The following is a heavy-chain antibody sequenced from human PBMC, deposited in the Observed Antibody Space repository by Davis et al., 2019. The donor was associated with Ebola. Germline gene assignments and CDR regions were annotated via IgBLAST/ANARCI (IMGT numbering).Heavy chain of an antibody. CDR3: ARDSWKVGRKDYYYYYVMDL. D-gene: IGHD1-1*01. CDR2: IWYDGSNK. V-gene: IGHV3-33*01. CDR1: GFTFSSYG. J-gene: IGHJ6*02. Sequence: LSLTCSASGFTFSSYGMHWLRQAPGKGLEWVAAIWYDGSNKYYADSVKGRFTISRDNSKNTLYLQMNSLRAEDTAEYYCARDSWKVGRKDYYYYYVMDLCGQGTTVTVSS.